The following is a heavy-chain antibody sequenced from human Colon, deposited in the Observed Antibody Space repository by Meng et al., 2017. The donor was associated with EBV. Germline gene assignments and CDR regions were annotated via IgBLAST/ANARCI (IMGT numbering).Heavy chain of an antibody. CDR1: GDHVSINNKY. V-gene: IGHV4-39*07. J-gene: IGHJ4*02. Sequence: QLQLQEAAPAVVQPLQTLSLPCSLPGDHVSINNKYWGWIRQTPGKGLEWIGNIYYSGRTNYNPSLTSRVAISVDTSKNQFSQRLNSVTAADSAIYSCARGDLDGDCYYCLDFWGQGALVTVSS. D-gene: IGHD2-21*02. CDR2: IYYSGRT. CDR3: ARGDLDGDCYYCLDF.